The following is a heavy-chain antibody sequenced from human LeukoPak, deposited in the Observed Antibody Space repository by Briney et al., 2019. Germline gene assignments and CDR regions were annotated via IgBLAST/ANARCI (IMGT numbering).Heavy chain of an antibody. CDR3: ARIRDTAMVQYYYYYGMDV. Sequence: SETLSLTCTVSGGSISSYYWSWIRQPPGKGLEWIGYIYYSGSTNYNPSLKSRVTISVDTSKNQFSLKLSSVTAADTAVYYCARIRDTAMVQYYYYYGMDVWGQGTTVTVSS. J-gene: IGHJ6*02. D-gene: IGHD5-18*01. V-gene: IGHV4-59*12. CDR1: GGSISSYY. CDR2: IYYSGST.